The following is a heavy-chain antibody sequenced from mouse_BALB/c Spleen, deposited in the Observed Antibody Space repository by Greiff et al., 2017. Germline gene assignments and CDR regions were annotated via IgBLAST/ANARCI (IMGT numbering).Heavy chain of an antibody. V-gene: IGHV7-3*02. CDR1: GFTFTDYY. CDR2: IRNKANGYTT. CDR3: ARVEGYSWFAY. D-gene: IGHD2-3*01. J-gene: IGHJ3*01. Sequence: EVQRVESGGGLVQPGGSLRLSCATSGFTFTDYYMSWVRQPPGKALEWLGFIRNKANGYTTEYSASVKGRFTISRDNSQSILYLQMNTLRAEDSATYYCARVEGYSWFAYWGQGTLVTVSA.